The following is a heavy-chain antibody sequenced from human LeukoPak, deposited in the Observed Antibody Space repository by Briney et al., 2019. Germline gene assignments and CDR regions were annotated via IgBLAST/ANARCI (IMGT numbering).Heavy chain of an antibody. J-gene: IGHJ4*02. CDR1: GGSISSGDYY. CDR3: ARDGGSDSSVYHY. V-gene: IGHV4-30-4*08. Sequence: SXTLSLTCTVSGGSISSGDYYWSWIRQPPGKGLEWIGYSYYSGSTYYNPSLKSRFTISVDTSKNQSSLKLSSVSAADTAVYYCARDGGSDSSVYHYWAQGTLVTVPS. CDR2: SYYSGST. D-gene: IGHD3-22*01.